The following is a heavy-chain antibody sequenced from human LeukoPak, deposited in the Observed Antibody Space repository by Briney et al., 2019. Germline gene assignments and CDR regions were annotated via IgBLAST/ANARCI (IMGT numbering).Heavy chain of an antibody. CDR1: GFTFSSYS. CDR3: AREGVRGSSNHFDY. Sequence: GGSLRLSCAASGFTFSSYSMNWVRQAPGKGLEWVSYISSSSSTIYYADSVKGRFTISRDNAKNSLYLQMNSLRAEDTAVYYCAREGVRGSSNHFDYWGQGTLVTVSS. V-gene: IGHV3-48*01. J-gene: IGHJ4*02. D-gene: IGHD1-26*01. CDR2: ISSSSSTI.